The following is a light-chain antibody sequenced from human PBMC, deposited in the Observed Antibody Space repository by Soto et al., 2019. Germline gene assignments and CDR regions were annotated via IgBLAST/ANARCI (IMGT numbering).Light chain of an antibody. CDR3: SAYTVSRTYV. CDR2: NVY. J-gene: IGLJ1*01. Sequence: QSVLTQPASVSGSPGQSITISCTGTSSDVGAYNFVSWHQQHPGKASKLMIYNVYDRPSGISYRFSGSKSGNTASLTISGLQGEDEADYYCSAYTVSRTYVFGTGTKGTVL. CDR1: SSDVGAYNF. V-gene: IGLV2-14*03.